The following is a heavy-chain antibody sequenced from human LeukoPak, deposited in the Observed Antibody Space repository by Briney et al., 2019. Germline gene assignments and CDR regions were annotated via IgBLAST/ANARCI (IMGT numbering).Heavy chain of an antibody. CDR3: VRVVIDSSGSYYSFFDY. CDR2: MNPHNGNT. V-gene: IGHV1-8*01. J-gene: IGHJ4*02. Sequence: ASVKVSCKASGYTFTYYDINWVRQATGQGLEWMGWMNPHNGNTGYAQKFQGTVTMTRDTSISTAYMELSSLRSEDTAVYYYVRVVIDSSGSYYSFFDYWGQGTLVTVSS. D-gene: IGHD3-22*01. CDR1: GYTFTYYD.